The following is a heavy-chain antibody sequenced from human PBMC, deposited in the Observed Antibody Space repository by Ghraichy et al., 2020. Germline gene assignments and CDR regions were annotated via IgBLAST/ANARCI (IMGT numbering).Heavy chain of an antibody. CDR3: SRDSESTGGNLIFHY. J-gene: IGHJ4*02. CDR2: IRTSSDI. Sequence: GGSLRLSCAASGFTFSNFALNWVRQAPGKGLEWISYIRTSSDIYYADSVKGRFTIYRDNAKNSLYLQMNSLRDEDTALYYCSRDSESTGGNLIFHYWGQGTLVTVSS. CDR1: GFTFSNFA. D-gene: IGHD4-23*01. V-gene: IGHV3-48*02.